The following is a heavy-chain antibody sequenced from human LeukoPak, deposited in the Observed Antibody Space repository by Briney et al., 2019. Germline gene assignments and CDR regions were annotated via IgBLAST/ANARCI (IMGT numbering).Heavy chain of an antibody. CDR2: ITGSGGST. J-gene: IGHJ4*02. D-gene: IGHD5-24*01. CDR1: GFTFSSYG. V-gene: IGHV3-23*01. Sequence: PGGSLRLSCAASGFTFSSYGMSWVRQAPGKGLEWVSGITGSGGSTYYADSVKGRFTISRDNSKNTLYLQMNSLRAEDTAVYYCAKDQNFVGWGDGYNSWFDYWGQGTLVTVSS. CDR3: AKDQNFVGWGDGYNSWFDY.